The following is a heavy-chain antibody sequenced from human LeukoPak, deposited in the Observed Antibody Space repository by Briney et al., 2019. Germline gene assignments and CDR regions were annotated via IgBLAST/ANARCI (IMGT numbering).Heavy chain of an antibody. CDR2: MNPNSGNT. V-gene: IGHV1-8*01. Sequence: ASVKVSCKPSGYTFTSYDVNGVRPATGQGRWWMGWMNPNSGNTGYAQKFQGRVTMTRNTSISTAYMELSSLRSEDTAVYYCARGGYYYGSGSITDYWGQGTLVTVSS. CDR1: GYTFTSYD. CDR3: ARGGYYYGSGSITDY. J-gene: IGHJ4*02. D-gene: IGHD3-10*01.